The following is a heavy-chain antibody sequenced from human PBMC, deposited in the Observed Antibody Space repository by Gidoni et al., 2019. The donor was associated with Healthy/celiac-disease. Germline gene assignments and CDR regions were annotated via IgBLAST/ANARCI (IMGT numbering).Heavy chain of an antibody. CDR2: IKSKTDGGTT. J-gene: IGHJ3*02. Sequence: EVQLVESGGGLVKPGGSLRLSCAASGFPFSNACMSWGRQAPGKGLEWVGRIKSKTDGGTTYYAAPVKGRFTISRDDSKNTLYLQMNSLKTEDTAVYYCTTVSQYYDFWSGYHHDAFDIWGQGTMVTVSS. V-gene: IGHV3-15*01. CDR1: GFPFSNAC. CDR3: TTVSQYYDFWSGYHHDAFDI. D-gene: IGHD3-3*01.